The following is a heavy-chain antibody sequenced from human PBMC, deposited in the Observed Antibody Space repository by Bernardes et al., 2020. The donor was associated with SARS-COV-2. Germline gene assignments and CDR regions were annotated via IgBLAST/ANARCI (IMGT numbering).Heavy chain of an antibody. J-gene: IGHJ4*02. Sequence: GGSLRLSCEASGFSFRACAMNWLLQAPGEGLEWVSYVSSRSNTIDVADTVKGRFAISRYNAKNSVYLEMNSLRAEDTAVYYCARGRGAVAPMDYWGQGTLVTVSS. CDR1: GFSFRACA. V-gene: IGHV3-48*01. D-gene: IGHD1-26*01. CDR3: ARGRGAVAPMDY. CDR2: VSSRSNTI.